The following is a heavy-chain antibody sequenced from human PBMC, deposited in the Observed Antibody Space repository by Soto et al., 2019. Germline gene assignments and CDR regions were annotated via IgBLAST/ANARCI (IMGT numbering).Heavy chain of an antibody. Sequence: VASVKVSCKASGYTFTGYYMHWVRQAPGQGLEWMGWINPNSGGTNYAQKFQGRVTMTRDTSISTAYMELSRLRSDDTAVYYCARAGYSGYDKNENYYYYYGMDVWGQGTTVTVSS. J-gene: IGHJ6*02. V-gene: IGHV1-2*02. CDR1: GYTFTGYY. CDR2: INPNSGGT. CDR3: ARAGYSGYDKNENYYYYYGMDV. D-gene: IGHD5-12*01.